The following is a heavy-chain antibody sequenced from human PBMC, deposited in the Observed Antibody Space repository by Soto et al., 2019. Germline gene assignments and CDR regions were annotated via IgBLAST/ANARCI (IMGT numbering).Heavy chain of an antibody. J-gene: IGHJ1*01. V-gene: IGHV3-23*01. Sequence: EVQLLESGGGLVQPGGSLRLSCAASGFTFSSYAMSLVRQAPGKGLEWVSAISGSGGSTYYSDFVKGRFTISRDNSKNSLYLQRNRLSAEDTAVYYCAKRGGRVAAYEAEYCQHWGQGTLITVSS. D-gene: IGHD6-19*01. CDR3: AKRGGRVAAYEAEYCQH. CDR1: GFTFSSYA. CDR2: ISGSGGST.